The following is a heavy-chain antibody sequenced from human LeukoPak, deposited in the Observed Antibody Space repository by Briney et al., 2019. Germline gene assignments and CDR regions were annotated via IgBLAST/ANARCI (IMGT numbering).Heavy chain of an antibody. CDR3: AKDFSPDYYGSGSYSDY. Sequence: GRSLRLSCAASEFTFDDYAMHWVRQAPGKGLEWVSGISWNSGSIGYADSVKGRFTISRDNAKNSLYLQMNSLRAEDTALYYCAKDFSPDYYGSGSYSDYWGQGTLVTVSS. D-gene: IGHD3-10*01. J-gene: IGHJ4*02. V-gene: IGHV3-9*01. CDR2: ISWNSGSI. CDR1: EFTFDDYA.